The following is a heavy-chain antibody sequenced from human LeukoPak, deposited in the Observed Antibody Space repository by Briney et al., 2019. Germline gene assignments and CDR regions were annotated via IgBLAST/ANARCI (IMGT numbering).Heavy chain of an antibody. CDR1: GYTFTSYY. J-gene: IGHJ5*02. Sequence: VASVKVSCKASGYTFTSYYMHWVRQAPGQGLEWMGTINPSGGSTTYAQKFQGRVTMTRDTSTSTVYMELSSLRSEDTAVYHCARGLSDTSTYSSLNWFDPLGQGTLVTVSS. V-gene: IGHV1-46*01. CDR3: ARGLSDTSTYSSLNWFDP. CDR2: INPSGGST. D-gene: IGHD3-22*01.